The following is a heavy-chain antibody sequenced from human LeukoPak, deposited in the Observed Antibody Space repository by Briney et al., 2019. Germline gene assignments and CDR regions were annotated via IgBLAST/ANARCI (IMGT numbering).Heavy chain of an antibody. D-gene: IGHD5-18*01. Sequence: KPSETLSLTCTVCGGSISSYYWSWLRQPPGKGLEWIGYIYYSGSTNYNPSLKSRVTISVDTSKNQFSLKLSSVTAADTAVYYCATAAGYSYGNFDYWGQGTLVTVSS. V-gene: IGHV4-59*01. CDR2: IYYSGST. CDR1: GGSISSYY. CDR3: ATAAGYSYGNFDY. J-gene: IGHJ4*02.